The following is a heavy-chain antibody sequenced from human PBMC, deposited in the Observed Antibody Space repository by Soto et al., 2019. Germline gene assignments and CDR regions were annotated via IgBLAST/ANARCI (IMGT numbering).Heavy chain of an antibody. CDR2: IIPIFGTA. CDR1: GGTFSSYA. J-gene: IGHJ6*02. CDR3: ATATYYYGSGSYYCGMDV. Sequence: SVKVSCKASGGTFSSYAISWVRQAPGQGLEWMGGIIPIFGTANYAQKFQGRVTITADESTSTAYMELSSLRSEDTAVYYCATATYYYGSGSYYCGMDVWGQGTTVTVSS. D-gene: IGHD3-10*01. V-gene: IGHV1-69*13.